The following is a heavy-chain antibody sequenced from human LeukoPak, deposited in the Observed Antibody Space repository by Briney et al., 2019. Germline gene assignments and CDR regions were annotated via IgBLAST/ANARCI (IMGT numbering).Heavy chain of an antibody. J-gene: IGHJ4*02. V-gene: IGHV3-30*01. CDR1: GFTFSNYA. CDR2: ISSGGTYE. D-gene: IGHD3-10*01. Sequence: GGSLRLSCAASGFTFSNYAMHWVRQAPGKGLEWVSLISSGGTYEYYADSVKGRFTISRDNSKNTLYLQLNSLRAEDTAAYYCARDSTYYYDSGSSGPHYFDNWGQGTLVTVSS. CDR3: ARDSTYYYDSGSSGPHYFDN.